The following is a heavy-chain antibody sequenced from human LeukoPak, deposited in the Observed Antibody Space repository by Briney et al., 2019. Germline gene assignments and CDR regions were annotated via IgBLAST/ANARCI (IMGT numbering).Heavy chain of an antibody. CDR1: GFTFSDYY. D-gene: IGHD3-10*01. Sequence: GGSLRLSCAASGFTFSDYYMSWIRQAPGKGLEWGSTISGRGGSTYYADSVKGRFTNSRDNSKNTMYLQMNNLRAEDMAVYYCAKESRYYYGSGSLSSQFDYWGQGNLVTVSS. CDR3: AKESRYYYGSGSLSSQFDY. V-gene: IGHV3-23*01. CDR2: ISGRGGST. J-gene: IGHJ4*02.